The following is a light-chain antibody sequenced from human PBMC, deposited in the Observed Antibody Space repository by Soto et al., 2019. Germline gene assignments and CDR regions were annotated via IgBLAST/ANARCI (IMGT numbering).Light chain of an antibody. CDR2: GAS. V-gene: IGKV3-15*01. CDR1: QSVGSN. J-gene: IGKJ1*01. Sequence: EIVMTQSPATLSVSPGERATLSCRASQSVGSNLAWYQQKPGQAPRLLIYGASARATGIPARFSGSGSGTDFTLTISSLQPEDFATYYCQKYNGAPVWFGQGTKVEIK. CDR3: QKYNGAPVW.